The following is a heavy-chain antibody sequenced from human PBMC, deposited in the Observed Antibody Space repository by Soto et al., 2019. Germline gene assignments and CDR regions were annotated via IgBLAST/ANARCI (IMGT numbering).Heavy chain of an antibody. D-gene: IGHD3-3*01. CDR2: IYYSGST. CDR1: GGSISSGAYY. Sequence: QVQLQESGPGLVKPSQTLSLTCTVSGGSISSGAYYWSWISQHPGKGLEWIAYIYYSGSTYYNPSLKSRVTIAVDTSKNQFSLKLSSVTAADTAVYYFARCLLEWLFYFAYWGQGTLVTVSS. CDR3: ARCLLEWLFYFAY. V-gene: IGHV4-31*03. J-gene: IGHJ4*02.